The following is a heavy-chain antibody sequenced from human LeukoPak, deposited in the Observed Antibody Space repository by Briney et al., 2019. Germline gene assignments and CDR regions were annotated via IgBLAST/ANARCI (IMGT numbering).Heavy chain of an antibody. CDR1: GFTFSDYY. CDR3: ATHPGDHWFGFLQL. D-gene: IGHD3-10*01. CDR2: ISSSGSTI. J-gene: IGHJ4*02. V-gene: IGHV3-11*04. Sequence: PGGSLRLSCAASGFTFSDYYMSWIRQAPGKGLEWVSYISSSGSTIYYADSVKGRFTISRDNAKNSLHLQMNSLRTEDTAVYYCATHPGDHWFGFLQLWGQGTLVTVSS.